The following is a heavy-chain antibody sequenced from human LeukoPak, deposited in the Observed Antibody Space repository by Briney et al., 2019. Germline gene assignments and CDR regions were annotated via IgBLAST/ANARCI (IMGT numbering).Heavy chain of an antibody. CDR3: ARGMGSSSSDY. J-gene: IGHJ4*02. V-gene: IGHV1-18*01. CDR1: GYTFTSYA. D-gene: IGHD6-6*01. Sequence: ASVKLSCKASGYTFTSYAINWVRRAPGQGLEWMGWISAYNGHTNYAQNLQGRVTMTTVTSTSTAYMELRSLRSDDTAVYYCARGMGSSSSDYWGQGSLVTVSS. CDR2: ISAYNGHT.